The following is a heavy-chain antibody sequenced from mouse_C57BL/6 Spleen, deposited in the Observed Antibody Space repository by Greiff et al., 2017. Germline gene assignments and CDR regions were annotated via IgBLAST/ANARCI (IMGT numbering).Heavy chain of an antibody. Sequence: VQLQQPGAELVMPGASVKLSCKASGYTFTSYWMHWVKQRPGQGLEWIGEIDPSDSYTNYNQKFKGKSTLTVDKSSSTAYMQLSSLTSEDSAVYYCARGRSSYRYFDVWGTGTTVTVSS. CDR1: GYTFTSYW. V-gene: IGHV1-69*01. CDR3: ARGRSSYRYFDV. J-gene: IGHJ1*03. D-gene: IGHD1-1*01. CDR2: IDPSDSYT.